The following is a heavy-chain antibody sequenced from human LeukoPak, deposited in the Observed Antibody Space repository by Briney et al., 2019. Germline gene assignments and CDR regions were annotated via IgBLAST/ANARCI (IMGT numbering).Heavy chain of an antibody. CDR3: ARDYYGSIDL. J-gene: IGHJ1*01. Sequence: QPGGSLRLSCVASGFTFGKYWMHWVRQAPGKELVRISRINNDGSTVYADSVAGRFTISRDNARDTLYLQMNSLRVEDTAVYYCARDYYGSIDLWGQGTLVTVSS. D-gene: IGHD3-10*01. CDR1: GFTFGKYW. V-gene: IGHV3-74*01. CDR2: INNDGST.